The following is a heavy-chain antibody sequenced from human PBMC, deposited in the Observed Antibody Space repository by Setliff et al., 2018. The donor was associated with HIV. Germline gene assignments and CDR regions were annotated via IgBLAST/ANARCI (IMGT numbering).Heavy chain of an antibody. D-gene: IGHD5-18*01. CDR1: GFAFNNAW. CDR2: IKIKIDGGTT. V-gene: IGHV3-15*01. CDR3: TTSWITDGYTFGPRKYYFDY. J-gene: IGHJ4*02. Sequence: GGSLRLSCAASGFAFNNAWMSWVRQAPGKGLEWVGRIKIKIDGGTTDYAAPVKGRFTISRDDSKNTLYLQMNSLKTEDTAVYYCTTSWITDGYTFGPRKYYFDYWGQGTLVTSPQ.